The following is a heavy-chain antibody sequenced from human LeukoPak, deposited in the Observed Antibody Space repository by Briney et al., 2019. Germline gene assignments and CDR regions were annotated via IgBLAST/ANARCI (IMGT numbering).Heavy chain of an antibody. CDR3: ARIGSRAPDYYYYMDV. Sequence: ASVKVSCKASGYTFTSYGISWVRQAPGQGLEWMGWISAYHGNTNYAQKLQGRVTMTTDTSTSTVYMELSSLRSEDTAVYYCARIGSRAPDYYYYMDVWGKGTTVTVSS. CDR2: ISAYHGNT. V-gene: IGHV1-18*01. J-gene: IGHJ6*03. D-gene: IGHD1-26*01. CDR1: GYTFTSYG.